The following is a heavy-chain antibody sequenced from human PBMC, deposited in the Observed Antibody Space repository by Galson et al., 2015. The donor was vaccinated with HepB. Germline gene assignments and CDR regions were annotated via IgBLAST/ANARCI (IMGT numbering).Heavy chain of an antibody. J-gene: IGHJ4*02. Sequence: SLRLSCAASGFTFSSYGMHWVRQAPGKGLEWVAVIWYDGSNKYYADSVKGRFTISRDNSKNTLYLQMNSLRAEDTAVYYCARETIAVACFDYWGQGTLVTVSS. CDR2: IWYDGSNK. D-gene: IGHD6-19*01. CDR3: ARETIAVACFDY. V-gene: IGHV3-33*01. CDR1: GFTFSSYG.